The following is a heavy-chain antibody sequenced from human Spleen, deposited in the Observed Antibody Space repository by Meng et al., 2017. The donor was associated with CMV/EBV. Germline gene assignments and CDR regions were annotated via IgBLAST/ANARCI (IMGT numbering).Heavy chain of an antibody. CDR1: GFTFSRFW. Sequence: GGSLRLSCAASGFTFSRFWMHWVRQVPGKGLVWVSRINNDGISTTYADSVKGRFTISRDNAKNTLYLQMKSLRAEDTALYYCVRDFEYYGSGSQLDHWGQGTLVTVSS. CDR2: INNDGIST. CDR3: VRDFEYYGSGSQLDH. V-gene: IGHV3-74*03. D-gene: IGHD3-10*01. J-gene: IGHJ4*02.